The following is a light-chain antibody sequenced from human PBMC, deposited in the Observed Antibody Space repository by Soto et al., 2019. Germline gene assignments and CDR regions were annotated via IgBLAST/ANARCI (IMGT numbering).Light chain of an antibody. V-gene: IGKV1D-12*01. J-gene: IGKJ1*01. CDR2: AAS. CDR1: QDISGW. CDR3: QQANSFPCT. Sequence: DIQMTQSPSSVSASVGDRVTITCRASQDISGWLAWFQQKPGKAPNLLIYAASILQSGVPSRFSGSGSGTDFTLTITYLQPEDFANYYCQQANSFPCTFGQGTKVE.